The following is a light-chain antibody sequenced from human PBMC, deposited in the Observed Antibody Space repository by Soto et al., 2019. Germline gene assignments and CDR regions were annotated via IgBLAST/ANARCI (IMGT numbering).Light chain of an antibody. V-gene: IGKV4-1*01. J-gene: IGKJ2*01. CDR3: QQYYSTPYT. Sequence: DIVMTQSPDSLAVSLGERATINCKSSQSVLYSSNNKNYLAWYQQKPGQPPKLLIYWASTRESGVADRYSGSASGTDFTLTISSLQAEDVAVYYCQQYYSTPYTFGQGTKLEIK. CDR1: QSVLYSSNNKNY. CDR2: WAS.